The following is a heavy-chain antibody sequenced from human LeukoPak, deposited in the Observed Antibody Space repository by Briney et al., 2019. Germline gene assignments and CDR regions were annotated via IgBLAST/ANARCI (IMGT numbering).Heavy chain of an antibody. D-gene: IGHD3-10*01. Sequence: GGSLILSCAASGLSFSEYGMTWVRQAPGGGLEWVSGVSDSGDRAYYADSVKGRFTISRDNSKNMVYLQMNSLRVDDTAVYYCAKDLLLWFGELPGMFDSWGQGTLVTVSS. CDR2: VSDSGDRA. CDR3: AKDLLLWFGELPGMFDS. V-gene: IGHV3-23*01. J-gene: IGHJ4*02. CDR1: GLSFSEYG.